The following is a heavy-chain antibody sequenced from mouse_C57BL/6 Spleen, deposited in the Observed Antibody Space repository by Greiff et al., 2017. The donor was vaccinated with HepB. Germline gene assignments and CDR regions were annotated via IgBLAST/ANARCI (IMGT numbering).Heavy chain of an antibody. CDR1: GYTFTSYG. V-gene: IGHV1-81*01. CDR2: IYPRSGNT. CDR3: AREDYYGSSLSFAY. Sequence: VQLQQSGAELARPGASVKLSCKASGYTFTSYGISWVKQRTGQGLEWIGEIYPRSGNTYYNEKFKGKATLTADKSSSTAYMELRSLTSEDSAVYFCAREDYYGSSLSFAYWGQGTLVTVSA. D-gene: IGHD1-1*01. J-gene: IGHJ3*01.